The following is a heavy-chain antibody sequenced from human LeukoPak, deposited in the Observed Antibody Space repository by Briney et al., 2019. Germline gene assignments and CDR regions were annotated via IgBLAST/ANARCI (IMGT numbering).Heavy chain of an antibody. V-gene: IGHV3-48*01. CDR3: ARFAAGGSYYYYMDV. CDR1: GFTFRTYS. D-gene: IGHD6-25*01. J-gene: IGHJ6*03. CDR2: ISGSSHFI. Sequence: GGSLRLSCAASGFTFRTYSINWVRQAPGKGLEWVSSISGSSHFIYYAESVKGRFTISRDNAKNSVYLQLSSLRVEDTAVYYCARFAAGGSYYYYMDVWGKGTTVTVSS.